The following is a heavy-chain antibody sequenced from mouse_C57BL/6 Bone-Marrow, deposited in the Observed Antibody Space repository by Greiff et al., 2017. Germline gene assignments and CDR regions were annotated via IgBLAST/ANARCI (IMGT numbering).Heavy chain of an antibody. CDR3: AREAIYYGYDGAWFAY. CDR1: GYTFTSYW. V-gene: IGHV1-59*01. Sequence: VQLQQPGAELVRPGTSVKLSCKASGYTFTSYWMHWVKQRPGQGLEWIGVIDPSDSYTNYNQKFKGKATLTVDTSSSTAYMQLSSLTSEDSAVYYCAREAIYYGYDGAWFAYWGQGTLVTVSA. J-gene: IGHJ3*01. D-gene: IGHD2-2*01. CDR2: IDPSDSYT.